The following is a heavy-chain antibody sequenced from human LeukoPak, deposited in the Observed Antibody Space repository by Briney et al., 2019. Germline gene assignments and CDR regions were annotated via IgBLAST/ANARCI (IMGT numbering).Heavy chain of an antibody. V-gene: IGHV4-59*08. D-gene: IGHD2-2*02. Sequence: SSETLSLTCTVSGGSASSYSWSWIRQPPGKRLEWSGDFYYSGSTNYNPSLKSRVTISVDTSKSQFSLNLTSVTAVDTAVYYCARTRSQAISAQYFDYWGQGTLVTVSS. J-gene: IGHJ4*02. CDR2: FYYSGST. CDR1: GGSASSYS. CDR3: ARTRSQAISAQYFDY.